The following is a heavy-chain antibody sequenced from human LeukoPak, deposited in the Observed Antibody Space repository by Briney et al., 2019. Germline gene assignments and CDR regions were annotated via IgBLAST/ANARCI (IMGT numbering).Heavy chain of an antibody. V-gene: IGHV4-4*07. D-gene: IGHD3-9*01. Sequence: SETLSLTCTVSGGSISSYYWSWIRQPAGKGLEWIGRIYTSGSTNYSPSLKSRVTMSVDTSKNQFSLKLSPVTAADTAVYYCARDRPPYDILTGYLHGGDAFDIWGQGTMVTVSS. J-gene: IGHJ3*02. CDR2: IYTSGST. CDR3: ARDRPPYDILTGYLHGGDAFDI. CDR1: GGSISSYY.